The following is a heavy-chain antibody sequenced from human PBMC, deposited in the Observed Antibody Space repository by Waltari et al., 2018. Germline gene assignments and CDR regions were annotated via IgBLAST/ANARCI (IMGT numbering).Heavy chain of an antibody. D-gene: IGHD6-6*01. V-gene: IGHV4-31*03. CDR1: GGSISSGGYY. CDR3: ARVIAARRSADYYYYYMDV. J-gene: IGHJ6*03. CDR2: SYYSGST. Sequence: QVQLQESGPGLVKPSQTLSLTCTVSGGSISSGGYYWSWIRQHPGKGLEWIGYSYYSGSTYYTPSLKSRVTISVDTSKNQFSLKRSSVTAADTAVYYCARVIAARRSADYYYYYMDVWGKGTTVTVSS.